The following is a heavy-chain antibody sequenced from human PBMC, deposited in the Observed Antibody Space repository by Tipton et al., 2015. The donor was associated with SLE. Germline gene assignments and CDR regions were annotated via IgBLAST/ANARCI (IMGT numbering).Heavy chain of an antibody. CDR3: AKPPHDYGTYVSWYFDL. D-gene: IGHD4-17*01. V-gene: IGHV3-23*03. CDR1: GFSFSHYG. CDR2: IYSAGSL. Sequence: SLRLSCEASGFSFSHYGMAWVRLAPGKGPEWVAFIYSAGSLYYADSVRGRFTISKDDSKNTLFLQMNSLRDAGTAVYHCAKPPHDYGTYVSWYFDLWGRGTRVTVSS. J-gene: IGHJ2*01.